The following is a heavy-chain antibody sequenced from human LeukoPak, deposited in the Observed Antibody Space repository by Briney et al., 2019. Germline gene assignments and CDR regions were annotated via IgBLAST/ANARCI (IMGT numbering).Heavy chain of an antibody. V-gene: IGHV3-23*01. Sequence: ETLSLTCTVSGYSTSSGYYWGWIRQAPGKGLEWVSGIVGSGVTTYYADSVKGRFTISRDNSKNTLYLHMNGLRVEDTAIYYCARDERWIQFNYWGQGTLVTVSS. D-gene: IGHD5-18*01. J-gene: IGHJ4*02. CDR3: ARDERWIQFNY. CDR2: IVGSGVTT. CDR1: GYSTSSGYY.